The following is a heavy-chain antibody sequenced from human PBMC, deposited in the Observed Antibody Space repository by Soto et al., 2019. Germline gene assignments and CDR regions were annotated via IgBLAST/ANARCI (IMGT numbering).Heavy chain of an antibody. V-gene: IGHV1-24*01. Sequence: GASVKVSCKASGYTFTSYGISWVRQAPGKGLEWMGGFDPEDGETIYAQKFQGRVTMTEDTSTDTAYMELSSLRSEDTAVYYCATAATAPRYYYYMDVWGKGTTVTVSS. D-gene: IGHD6-25*01. J-gene: IGHJ6*03. CDR3: ATAATAPRYYYYMDV. CDR1: GYTFTSYG. CDR2: FDPEDGET.